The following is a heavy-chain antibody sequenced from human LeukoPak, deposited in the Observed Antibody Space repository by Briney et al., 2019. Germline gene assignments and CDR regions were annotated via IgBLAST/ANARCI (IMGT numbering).Heavy chain of an antibody. CDR2: IYYSGST. CDR3: ARQENYYGSGSYYNAYYFDY. V-gene: IGHV4-39*01. J-gene: IGHJ4*02. Sequence: PSETLSLTCTVSGGSISSSSYYWGWIRQPPGKGLEWIGSIYYSGSTYYNPSLKSRVTISVDTSKNQFSLRLSSVTAADTAVYYCARQENYYGSGSYYNAYYFDYWGQGTLVTVSS. CDR1: GGSISSSSYY. D-gene: IGHD3-10*01.